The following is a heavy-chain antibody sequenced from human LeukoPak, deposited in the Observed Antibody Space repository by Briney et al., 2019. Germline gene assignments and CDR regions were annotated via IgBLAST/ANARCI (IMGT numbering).Heavy chain of an antibody. CDR3: ARDLGTRYCSGGSCYYYYMDV. CDR2: IIPIFGTT. J-gene: IGHJ6*03. D-gene: IGHD2-15*01. Sequence: SVKVSCKASGGTFSSYAISWVRQAPGQGLEWMGGIIPIFGTTNYAQKFQGRVTITADESTSTAYMELSSLRSEDTAVYYCARDLGTRYCSGGSCYYYYMDVWGKGTTVTVSS. V-gene: IGHV1-69*13. CDR1: GGTFSSYA.